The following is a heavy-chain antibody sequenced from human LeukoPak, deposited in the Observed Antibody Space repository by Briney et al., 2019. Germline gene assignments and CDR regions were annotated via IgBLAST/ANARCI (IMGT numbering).Heavy chain of an antibody. CDR2: IAYDGSNK. J-gene: IGHJ4*02. D-gene: IGHD4-17*01. Sequence: PGGSLRLSCAASGFTFSTYGMHWVRQAPGKGLEWVAFIAYDGSNKYYADSVKGRFTISRDNSENTLYLQMNSLRAEDTAVYYFTKDRTSHYGDRHYWAQEPLVSVSS. CDR1: GFTFSTYG. V-gene: IGHV3-30*02. CDR3: TKDRTSHYGDRHY.